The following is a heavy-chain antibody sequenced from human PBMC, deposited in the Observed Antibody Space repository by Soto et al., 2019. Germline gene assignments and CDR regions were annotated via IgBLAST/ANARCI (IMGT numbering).Heavy chain of an antibody. CDR1: GYTFTGYY. CDR3: VRELFSGWPYNWFDP. Sequence: GASVKVSCKASGYTFTGYYMHWVRQAPGHGLEWMGWINPNSGGTNYAQMFQGRVTMTRDTSSSTAYMVLSRLRSDDTAVDYCVRELFSGWPYNWFDPWGQGTLVTVSS. CDR2: INPNSGGT. J-gene: IGHJ5*02. D-gene: IGHD6-19*01. V-gene: IGHV1-2*02.